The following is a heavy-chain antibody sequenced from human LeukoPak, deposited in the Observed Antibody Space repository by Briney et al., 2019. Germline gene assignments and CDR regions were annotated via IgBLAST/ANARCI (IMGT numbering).Heavy chain of an antibody. CDR2: ISSSSSYI. V-gene: IGHV3-21*01. Sequence: GGSLRLSCAASGFTFSSYAMTWVRQAPGKGLEWVSSISSSSSYIYYADSVKGRFTISRDNAKNSLYLQMNSLRAEDTAVYYCARDWAYSSSPFDYWGQGTLVTVSS. CDR3: ARDWAYSSSPFDY. D-gene: IGHD6-6*01. CDR1: GFTFSSYA. J-gene: IGHJ4*02.